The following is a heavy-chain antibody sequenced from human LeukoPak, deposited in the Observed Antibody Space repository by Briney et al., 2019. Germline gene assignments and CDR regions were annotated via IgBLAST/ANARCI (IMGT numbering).Heavy chain of an antibody. CDR3: SKLSGISLLLRYYFDN. D-gene: IGHD3-10*01. Sequence: GGSLRLSCAASGFTFSSYAMSWVRQAPGKGLEWVSGISASGGRTYSADSVQGRFTISRDNSKNTLYLQMNSLRAEDTAVYYCSKLSGISLLLRYYFDNWGQGALVTVSS. CDR2: ISASGGRT. V-gene: IGHV3-23*01. CDR1: GFTFSSYA. J-gene: IGHJ4*02.